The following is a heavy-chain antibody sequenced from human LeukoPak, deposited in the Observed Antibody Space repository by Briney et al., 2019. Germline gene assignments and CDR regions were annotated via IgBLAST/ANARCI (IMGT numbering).Heavy chain of an antibody. CDR2: ISWNSGSI. CDR1: GFTFDDYA. Sequence: GGSLRLSSAASGFTFDDYAMHWVRQAPGKGLEWVSGISWNSGSIHYADSVKGRFTISRDNAKNSLYLEMKSLRPEDTALYYCAKDIGSSSWYLGNWGQGTLVTVSS. J-gene: IGHJ4*02. D-gene: IGHD6-13*01. V-gene: IGHV3-9*01. CDR3: AKDIGSSSWYLGN.